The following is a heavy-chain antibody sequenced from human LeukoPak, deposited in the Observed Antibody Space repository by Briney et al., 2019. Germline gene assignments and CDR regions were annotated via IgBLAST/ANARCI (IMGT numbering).Heavy chain of an antibody. CDR3: ARRLDY. J-gene: IGHJ4*02. Sequence: GGSLRLSCATSGFTFSSYEMNWVRQAPGQGLEWVSYIRSSGGTIYYADSVKGRFTISRDDAKSSLYLQMNSLRAEDTAVYYSARRLDYWGQGTLGTGSS. CDR2: IRSSGGTI. CDR1: GFTFSSYE. V-gene: IGHV3-48*03.